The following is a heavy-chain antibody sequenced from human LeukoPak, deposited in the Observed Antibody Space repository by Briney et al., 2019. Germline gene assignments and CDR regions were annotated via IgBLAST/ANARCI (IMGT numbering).Heavy chain of an antibody. Sequence: VASVKVSCKASGGTFSSYAISWVRQAPGQGLEWMGGIIPIFGTANYAQKFQGRVTFTADESTSTAYMELSSLRSEDTAVYYCASRYCSSTSCGRAFYYWGQGTLVTVSS. D-gene: IGHD2-2*01. V-gene: IGHV1-69*13. CDR3: ASRYCSSTSCGRAFYY. CDR1: GGTFSSYA. J-gene: IGHJ4*02. CDR2: IIPIFGTA.